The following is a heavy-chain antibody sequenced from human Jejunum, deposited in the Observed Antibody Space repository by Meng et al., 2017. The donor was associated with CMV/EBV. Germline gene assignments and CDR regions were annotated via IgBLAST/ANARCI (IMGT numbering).Heavy chain of an antibody. J-gene: IGHJ4*02. Sequence: TTYWMPWVRQDPGKGLEWVANIKEDGSQTSYVDSVKGRFTISRDNARNSLCLQMNSLRVEDTAMYYCVKDWGSEYEGSGHWHFDSWGQGVLVTVSS. CDR1: TTYW. D-gene: IGHD3-16*01. CDR2: IKEDGSQT. V-gene: IGHV3-7*01. CDR3: VKDWGSEYEGSGHWHFDS.